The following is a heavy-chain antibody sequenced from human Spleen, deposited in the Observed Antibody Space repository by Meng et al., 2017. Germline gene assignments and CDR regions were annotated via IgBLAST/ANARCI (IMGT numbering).Heavy chain of an antibody. D-gene: IGHD5-18*01. CDR3: TRAESAVGDY. J-gene: IGHJ4*02. Sequence: GESLKISCAASGFTVSTYAMHWVRQPPGKGLEWVAVISYDGSNKYYADSVRGRFTISRDNSKNTLYLQMNSLRPEDAALYYCTRAESAVGDYWGQGTLVTVSS. CDR1: GFTVSTYA. V-gene: IGHV3-30*04. CDR2: ISYDGSNK.